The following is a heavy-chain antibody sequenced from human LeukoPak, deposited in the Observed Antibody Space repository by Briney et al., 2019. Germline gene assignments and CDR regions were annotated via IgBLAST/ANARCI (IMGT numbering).Heavy chain of an antibody. CDR2: IKQDGSEK. CDR3: VTETWWRFDH. Sequence: GGSLRLSCAASGFTFSSYWMSWVRQAPGKGLEWVANIKQDGSEKYYVDSVRGRFTISRDNPKNSLYLHLNFLRAEDTAVYYCVTETWWRFDHWGQGSLVTVSS. J-gene: IGHJ4*02. D-gene: IGHD2-15*01. V-gene: IGHV3-7*01. CDR1: GFTFSSYW.